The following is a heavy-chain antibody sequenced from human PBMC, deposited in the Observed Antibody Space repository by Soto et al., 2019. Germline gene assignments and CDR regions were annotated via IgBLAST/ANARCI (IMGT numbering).Heavy chain of an antibody. V-gene: IGHV3-74*01. CDR2: INSDGSIT. D-gene: IGHD3-16*02. J-gene: IGHJ4*02. Sequence: LRLSCAASGFTFSSYWMHWVRQVPEKGLVWVSRINSDGSITNYADAVKGRFTISRDNVKNTLYPQMNSLRAEDTAVYYCVRYPRSVGGSYRPDYWGQGTLVTVSS. CDR1: GFTFSSYW. CDR3: VRYPRSVGGSYRPDY.